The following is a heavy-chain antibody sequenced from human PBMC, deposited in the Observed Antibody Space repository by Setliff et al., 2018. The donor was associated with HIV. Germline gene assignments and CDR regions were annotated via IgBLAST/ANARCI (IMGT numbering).Heavy chain of an antibody. J-gene: IGHJ3*02. CDR2: INTNTGNP. D-gene: IGHD1-26*01. CDR1: GYTFTSYA. CDR3: AGDSPTWAFDI. V-gene: IGHV7-4-1*02. Sequence: GASVKVSCKASGYTFTSYAMNRVRQAPGQGLEWMGWINTNTGNPTYAQGFTGRFVFSLDTSVSTAYLQISSLKAEDTAVYYCAGDSPTWAFDIWGQGTMVTVSS.